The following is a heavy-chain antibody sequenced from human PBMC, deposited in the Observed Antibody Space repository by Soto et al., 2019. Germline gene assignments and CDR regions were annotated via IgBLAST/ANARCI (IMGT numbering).Heavy chain of an antibody. Sequence: QVQLVQSGAEVKKPGSSVKVSCKASGGTFSSYAISWVRQAPGQGLEWMGGIIPIFGTANYAQKFQGRVTITADIPTSTAYRELSSLRSGDTALYYCAREGGVGATTGWDWGQGTLVTVSS. CDR3: AREGGVGATTGWD. D-gene: IGHD1-26*01. J-gene: IGHJ4*02. CDR1: GGTFSSYA. V-gene: IGHV1-69*06. CDR2: IIPIFGTA.